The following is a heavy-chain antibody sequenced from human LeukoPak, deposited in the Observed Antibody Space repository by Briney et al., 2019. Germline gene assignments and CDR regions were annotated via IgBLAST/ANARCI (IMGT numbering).Heavy chain of an antibody. CDR1: GFTFSTYG. J-gene: IGHJ4*02. V-gene: IGHV3-33*01. D-gene: IGHD4-23*01. CDR2: IWYDGSNK. Sequence: GRSLRLSCAASGFTFSTYGMHWVRQAPGKGLEWVAVIWYDGSNKYYVDSVKGRFTISRDNSKNTLYLQMNSLRAEDTAVYYCARGGKPYYFDYWGQGTLVTVSS. CDR3: ARGGKPYYFDY.